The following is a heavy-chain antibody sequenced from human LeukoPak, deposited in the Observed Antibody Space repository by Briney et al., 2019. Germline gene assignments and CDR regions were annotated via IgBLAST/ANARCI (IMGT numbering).Heavy chain of an antibody. J-gene: IGHJ6*02. CDR1: GGSFSGYY. CDR2: INHSGST. CDR3: ARGVRSSWYWPYYYYYGMDV. V-gene: IGHV4-34*01. Sequence: SETLSLTCAVYGGSFSGYYWSWIRQPPGKGPEWIGEINHSGSTNYNPSLKSRVTISVDTSKNQFSLKLSSVTAADTAVYYCARGVRSSWYWPYYYYYGMDVWGQGTTVTVSS. D-gene: IGHD6-13*01.